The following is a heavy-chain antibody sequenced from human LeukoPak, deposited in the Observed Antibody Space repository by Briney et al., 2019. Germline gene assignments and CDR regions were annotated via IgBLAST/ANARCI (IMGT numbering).Heavy chain of an antibody. CDR1: GGSISSHY. V-gene: IGHV4-59*11. J-gene: IGHJ4*02. D-gene: IGHD3-22*01. CDR2: VYYSGST. CDR3: ASADYYDIGGYNFLGD. Sequence: KSSETLSLTCTVSGGSISSHYWSWIRQSPGKGLEWIGHVYYSGSTSHNPSLKSRVTISLNSSKNQFSLTLSSVTAADTAVYYCASADYYDIGGYNFLGDWGQGALVTVAS.